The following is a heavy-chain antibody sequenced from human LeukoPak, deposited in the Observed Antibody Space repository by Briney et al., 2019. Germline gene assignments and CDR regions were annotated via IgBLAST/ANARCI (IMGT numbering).Heavy chain of an antibody. V-gene: IGHV3-7*03. CDR3: ARDWVAGVPFDAFDI. J-gene: IGHJ3*02. CDR2: IKECGSEN. D-gene: IGHD3-10*01. CDR1: GFTLSIYW. Sequence: GGSLRLSCGASGFTLSIYWMIGLREAPGKALEWVANIKECGSENYYVDSVKGRFTIYRENAKNSLYLHMNSLTAEDTAMYYCARDWVAGVPFDAFDIWGQGTMVSVSS.